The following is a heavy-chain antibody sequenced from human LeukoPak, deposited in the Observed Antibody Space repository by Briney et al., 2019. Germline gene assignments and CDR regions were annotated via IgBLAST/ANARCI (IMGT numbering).Heavy chain of an antibody. J-gene: IGHJ4*02. Sequence: PGGSLRLSCAASGFTFSSYGMHWVRQAPGKGLEWVAVISYDESNKYYADSVKGRFTISRDNSKNSLYLQMNSLRAEDTAVYYCAREDGAYWGQGTLVTVSS. D-gene: IGHD3-10*01. CDR3: AREDGAY. CDR1: GFTFSSYG. V-gene: IGHV3-30*03. CDR2: ISYDESNK.